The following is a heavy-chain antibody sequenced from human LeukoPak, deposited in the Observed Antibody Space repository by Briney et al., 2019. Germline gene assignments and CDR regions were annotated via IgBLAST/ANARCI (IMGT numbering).Heavy chain of an antibody. V-gene: IGHV1-18*01. CDR3: ARVSPACSGGSCYAQDAFDI. CDR2: ISAYNGNT. CDR1: GYTFTSYG. J-gene: IGHJ3*02. Sequence: ASVKVSCKASGYTFTSYGISWVRQAPGQGLEWMGWISAYNGNTNYAQKLQGRVTMTTDTSTSTAYMELSSLRSEDTAVYYCARVSPACSGGSCYAQDAFDIWGQGTMVTVSS. D-gene: IGHD2-15*01.